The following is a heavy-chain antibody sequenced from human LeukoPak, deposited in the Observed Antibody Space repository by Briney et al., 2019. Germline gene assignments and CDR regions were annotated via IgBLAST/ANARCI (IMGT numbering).Heavy chain of an antibody. J-gene: IGHJ4*02. D-gene: IGHD7-27*01. CDR2: ISTYNGNT. CDR3: TRDYRTGFDY. V-gene: IGHV1-18*01. Sequence: ASVKVSCKASGYTFTSYGISWVRQAPGQGLEWLGWISTYNGNTHYAQKLQGRVTMTTDTSTTTAYMELRSLRSDDTAVYYCTRDYRTGFDYWGQGTLVTVSS. CDR1: GYTFTSYG.